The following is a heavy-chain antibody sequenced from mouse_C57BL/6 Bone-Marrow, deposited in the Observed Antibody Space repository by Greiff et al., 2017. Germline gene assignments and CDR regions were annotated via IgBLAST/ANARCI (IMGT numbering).Heavy chain of an antibody. Sequence: QVQLQQPGAELVKPGASVKMSCKASGYTFTSYWITWVKQRPGQGLEWIGDIYPGSGSTNYNEKFKSKATLTVDTSSSTAYMQLSSLTSEDSAVYYCARGGLLRGWFAYWGQGTLVTVSA. V-gene: IGHV1-55*01. J-gene: IGHJ3*01. CDR3: ARGGLLRGWFAY. D-gene: IGHD2-3*01. CDR1: GYTFTSYW. CDR2: IYPGSGST.